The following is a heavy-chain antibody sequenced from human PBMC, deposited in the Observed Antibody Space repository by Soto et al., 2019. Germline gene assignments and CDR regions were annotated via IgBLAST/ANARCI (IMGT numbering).Heavy chain of an antibody. V-gene: IGHV3-33*01. CDR1: GFTFSNNG. CDR2: IWYDGINK. J-gene: IGHJ6*02. CDR3: ARDRVQMVDGLDV. Sequence: QVQLVESGGGVVQPGRSLRLSCAASGFTFSNNGMHWVRQAPGKGLEWVAVIWYDGINKYYADSVKGRFIISRDNSKNTVYLQMNSLRAEDTAVYYWARDRVQMVDGLDVWCQGTTVTVSS. D-gene: IGHD2-15*01.